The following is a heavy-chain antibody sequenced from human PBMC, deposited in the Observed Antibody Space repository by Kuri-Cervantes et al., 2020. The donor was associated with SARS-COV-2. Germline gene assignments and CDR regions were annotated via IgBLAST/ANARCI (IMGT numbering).Heavy chain of an antibody. CDR2: ISGSGGST. CDR1: GFTFSDYY. CDR3: AGVGRSSSYSLAARDY. V-gene: IGHV3-23*01. J-gene: IGHJ4*02. Sequence: GGSLRLSCAASGFTFSDYYMNWVRQAPGKGLEWVSAISGSGGSTYYADSVKGRFTISRDNSKNTLYLQMNSLRAEDTAVYYCAGVGRSSSYSLAARDYWGQGTLVTVSS. D-gene: IGHD6-6*01.